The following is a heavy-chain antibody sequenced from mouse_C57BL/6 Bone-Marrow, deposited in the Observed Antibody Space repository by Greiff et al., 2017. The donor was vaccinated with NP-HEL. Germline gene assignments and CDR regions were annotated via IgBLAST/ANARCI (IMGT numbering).Heavy chain of an antibody. CDR3: AYIGTQTGYFDV. V-gene: IGHV2-5*01. CDR1: GFSLTSYG. Sequence: QVQLQQSGPGLVQPSPSLSITFPVSGFSLTSYGVHWVRQSPGKGLEWLGVIWRGGSTASPSAFMSRLSITKDNSKSQVFFKMNSMQADDTAIYFCAYIGTQTGYFDVWGTWTTVTVSS. CDR2: IWRGGST. D-gene: IGHD3-1*01. J-gene: IGHJ1*03.